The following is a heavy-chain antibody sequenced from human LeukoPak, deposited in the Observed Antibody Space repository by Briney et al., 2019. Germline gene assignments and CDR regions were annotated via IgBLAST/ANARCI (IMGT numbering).Heavy chain of an antibody. D-gene: IGHD5-12*01. CDR2: INPSGGST. CDR1: GYTFTSYY. Sequence: GASVKVSCKASGYTFTSYYMHWVRQAPGQGLEWMGIINPSGGSTSYAQKFQGRVTMTRDTSTSTVYMELSSLRSEDTAVYYCARWEGGSRTSRYGMDVWGQGTTVTVSS. V-gene: IGHV1-46*01. J-gene: IGHJ6*02. CDR3: ARWEGGSRTSRYGMDV.